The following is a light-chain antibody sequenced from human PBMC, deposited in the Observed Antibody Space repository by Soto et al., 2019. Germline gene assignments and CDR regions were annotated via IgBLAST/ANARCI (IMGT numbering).Light chain of an antibody. CDR3: QQYNSYSRYT. Sequence: DIQMTRSPSTLSASVGDRVTVTCRASQSISSWLAWYQQKPGKAPKILIYDAYSLESGVPSRFSGSGSGTEFTLTISSLQPDDFATYYCQQYNSYSRYTFGQGTKLEIK. V-gene: IGKV1-5*01. CDR2: DAY. CDR1: QSISSW. J-gene: IGKJ2*01.